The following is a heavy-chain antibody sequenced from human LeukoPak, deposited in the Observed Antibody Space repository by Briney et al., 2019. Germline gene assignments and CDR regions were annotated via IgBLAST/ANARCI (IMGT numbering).Heavy chain of an antibody. CDR1: GGSISPYY. V-gene: IGHV4-59*01. D-gene: IGHD1-1*01. Sequence: SETLSLTCTVSGGSISPYYWSWIRQTPGKGLEWIGYILYSGTTTNYNPSLKSRVTISVDTSKNQFSLKLGSVTAADTAVYYCARVGDWNDLVYWGQGTLVTVSS. CDR3: ARVGDWNDLVY. CDR2: ILYSGTTT. J-gene: IGHJ4*02.